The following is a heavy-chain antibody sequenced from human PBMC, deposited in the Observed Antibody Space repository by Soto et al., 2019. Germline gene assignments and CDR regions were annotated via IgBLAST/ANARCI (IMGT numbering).Heavy chain of an antibody. Sequence: EVQLVESGGGLVQPGGSLRLSCEASGFTFSDYWMNWVRLTPREGLEWGTNIKRDGSGSYYLDSVQGRFTTSRDNAKNSLFLQMTRLRAEDTAIYYCARLRGGLAAPHSHFSFDLWGQGTLVTVSS. CDR3: ARLRGGLAAPHSHFSFDL. D-gene: IGHD3-16*01. J-gene: IGHJ4*02. CDR1: GFTFSDYW. CDR2: IKRDGSGS. V-gene: IGHV3-7*05.